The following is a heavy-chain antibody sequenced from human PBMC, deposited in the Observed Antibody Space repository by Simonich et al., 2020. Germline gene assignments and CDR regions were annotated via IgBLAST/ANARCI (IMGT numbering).Heavy chain of an antibody. J-gene: IGHJ4*02. CDR1: GFTFSSYA. CDR3: ARDHLDSGSYYFDY. D-gene: IGHD1-26*01. CDR2: KSYDGSNK. V-gene: IGHV3-30*07. Sequence: QVQLVESGGGVVQPGRSLRLSCAASGFTFSSYAMHWVRQAPGKGIEWVAGKSYDGSNKYYAEPVKGRFTTARDKSKNTLYLQMNSLRAEDTAVYYCARDHLDSGSYYFDYWGQGTLVTVSS.